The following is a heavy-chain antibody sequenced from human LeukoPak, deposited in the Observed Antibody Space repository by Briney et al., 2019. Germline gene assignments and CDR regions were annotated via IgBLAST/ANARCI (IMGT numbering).Heavy chain of an antibody. CDR2: ISVYNDNT. CDR3: ARDRLSATVTTSPCAI. Sequence: VASVKVSCKASGYTFTSYGISWVRQAPGQGLEWMGWISVYNDNTNYAQKFQGRVTMTTDTSTNTAYMELRSLRSDDTAVYYCARDRLSATVTTSPCAIWGQGTMVTVSS. J-gene: IGHJ3*02. V-gene: IGHV1-18*01. D-gene: IGHD4-17*01. CDR1: GYTFTSYG.